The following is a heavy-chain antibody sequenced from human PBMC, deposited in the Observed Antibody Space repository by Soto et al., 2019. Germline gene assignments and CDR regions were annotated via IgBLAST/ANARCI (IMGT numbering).Heavy chain of an antibody. CDR2: INHSGST. CDR3: ARKRYSSGWYDYYYYYGMDV. CDR1: GGSFSGYY. D-gene: IGHD6-19*01. J-gene: IGHJ6*02. Sequence: SETLSLTCAVYGGSFSGYYWSWIRQPPGKGLEWIGEINHSGSTNYNPSLKSRVTISVDTSKSQFSLKLSSVTAADTAVYYCARKRYSSGWYDYYYYYGMDVWGQGTTVTVSS. V-gene: IGHV4-34*01.